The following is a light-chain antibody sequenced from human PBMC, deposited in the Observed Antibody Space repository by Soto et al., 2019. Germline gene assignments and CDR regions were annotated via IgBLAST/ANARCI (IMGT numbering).Light chain of an antibody. CDR2: GAS. CDR1: QSVSSN. J-gene: IGKJ1*01. CDR3: QQYNNWPGT. Sequence: EIVMTQPPATLSVSPGERATLSCRASQSVSSNLAWNQQKPGQAPRLLIYGASTRATGIPARFSGSGSGTEFTLTLSSLQSEDFAVYYCQQYNNWPGTFGQGPKVEIK. V-gene: IGKV3-15*01.